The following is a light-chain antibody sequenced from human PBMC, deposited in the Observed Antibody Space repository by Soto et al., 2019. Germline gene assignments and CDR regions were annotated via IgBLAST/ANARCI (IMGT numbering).Light chain of an antibody. J-gene: IGLJ1*01. CDR1: SSNIGSNT. Sequence: QSVLTQPPSASGTPGQRVTISCSGSSSNIGSNTVNWYQQLPGTAPKLLIYSNNQRPSGVPDRFSGSKSGTSASLAISGLQSEDEADYYCAEWDDSLNGYGFGTGTNVTVL. CDR3: AEWDDSLNGYG. CDR2: SNN. V-gene: IGLV1-44*01.